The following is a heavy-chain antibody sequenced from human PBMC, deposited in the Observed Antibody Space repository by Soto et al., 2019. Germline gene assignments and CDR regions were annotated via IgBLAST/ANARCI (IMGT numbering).Heavy chain of an antibody. CDR3: ARVDFWSGYFDY. D-gene: IGHD3-3*01. CDR2: IYYSGST. Sequence: LSLTCTVSGGSISSYYWSWIRQPPGKGLEWIGYIYYSGSTNYNPSLKSRVTISVDTSKNQFSLKLSSVTAADTAVYYCARVDFWSGYFDYWGQGTLVTVSS. J-gene: IGHJ4*02. CDR1: GGSISSYY. V-gene: IGHV4-59*01.